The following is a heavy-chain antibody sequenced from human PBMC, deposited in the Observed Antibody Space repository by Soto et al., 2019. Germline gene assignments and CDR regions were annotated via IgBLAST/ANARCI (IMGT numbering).Heavy chain of an antibody. CDR3: ARDLLHYDFWSGYSAYFYYGMDV. Sequence: PGGSLRLSCSASGFTFSSYEMNWVRQAPGKGLEWVSYISDSGRTIYCADSVKGRFTVSRDDAQNSVYLQMDSLRAEDTAVYYCARDLLHYDFWSGYSAYFYYGMDVWGPGTTVTVSS. V-gene: IGHV3-48*03. CDR1: GFTFSSYE. J-gene: IGHJ6*02. CDR2: ISDSGRTI. D-gene: IGHD3-3*01.